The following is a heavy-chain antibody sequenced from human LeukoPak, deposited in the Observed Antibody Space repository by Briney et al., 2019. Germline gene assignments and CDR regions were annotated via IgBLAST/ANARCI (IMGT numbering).Heavy chain of an antibody. CDR2: ITRGSIYT. CDR3: ARDPYNGSYGDDYYYYMDV. V-gene: IGHV3-21*01. Sequence: PGGSLRLSCAASGFIFSSYSMNWVRQAPGKGLEWVSSITRGSIYTFYADSVKGRFTISRDNAKNSLSLQMNSLRAEDTAVYYCARDPYNGSYGDDYYYYMDVWGKGTTVTISS. D-gene: IGHD1-26*01. J-gene: IGHJ6*03. CDR1: GFIFSSYS.